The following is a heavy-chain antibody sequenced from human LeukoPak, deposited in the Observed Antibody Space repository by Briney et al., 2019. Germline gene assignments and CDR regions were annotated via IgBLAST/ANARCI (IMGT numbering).Heavy chain of an antibody. CDR2: MNPNSGNT. Sequence: ASVKVSCKASGYTFTSYDTNWVRQATGQGLEWMGWMNPNSGNTGYAQKFQGGVTMTRNTSISTAYMELSSLRSEDTAVYYCAHLGDCSGGSCSDAFDIWGQGTMVTVSS. CDR3: AHLGDCSGGSCSDAFDI. J-gene: IGHJ3*02. V-gene: IGHV1-8*01. CDR1: GYTFTSYD. D-gene: IGHD2-15*01.